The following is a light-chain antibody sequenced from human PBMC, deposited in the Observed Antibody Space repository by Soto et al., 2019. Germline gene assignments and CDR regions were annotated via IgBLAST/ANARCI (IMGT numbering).Light chain of an antibody. Sequence: QSALTQPASVSGSPGQSITISCTGTSSDVGSYNLVSWYQQHPGKAPKLMIYEGSKRPSGVSNRVSGSKSGNTASLTISGLQAEDEADYYCCSYAGSRRNVFGSGTQLTVL. V-gene: IGLV2-23*01. CDR2: EGS. J-gene: IGLJ6*01. CDR3: CSYAGSRRNV. CDR1: SSDVGSYNL.